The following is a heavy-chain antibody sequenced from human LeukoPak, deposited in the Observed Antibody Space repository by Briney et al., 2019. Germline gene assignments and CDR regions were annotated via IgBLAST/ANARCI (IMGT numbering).Heavy chain of an antibody. V-gene: IGHV3-48*03. Sequence: GGSLRLSCAASGFTFSSYEMNWVGQAPGKGLEWVSYISSSGSSIYYADSVKGRFTISRDNAKNSLYLQMNSLRVEDTAVYYCARAGRKSRGVDIVRKKETGYYYYLDVWGKGTTVTVSS. D-gene: IGHD2-15*01. CDR1: GFTFSSYE. CDR2: ISSSGSSI. CDR3: ARAGRKSRGVDIVRKKETGYYYYLDV. J-gene: IGHJ6*03.